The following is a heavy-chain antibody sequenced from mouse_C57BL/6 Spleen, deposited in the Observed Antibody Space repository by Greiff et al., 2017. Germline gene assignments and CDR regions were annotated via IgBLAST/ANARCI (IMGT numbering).Heavy chain of an antibody. V-gene: IGHV1-64*01. CDR2: IHPNSGST. J-gene: IGHJ4*01. D-gene: IGHD1-1*01. CDR3: ARSDTTVGAKDYYAMDY. CDR1: GYTFTSYW. Sequence: VQLQQPGAELVKPGASVKLSCKASGYTFTSYWMHWVKQRPGQGLEWIGMIHPNSGSTNYNEKFKSKATLTVGKSSSTAYMQLSSLTSEDSAVYYCARSDTTVGAKDYYAMDYWGQGTSVTVSS.